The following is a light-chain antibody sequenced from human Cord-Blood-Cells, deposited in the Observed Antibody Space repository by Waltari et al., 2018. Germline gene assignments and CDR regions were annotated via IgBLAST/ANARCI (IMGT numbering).Light chain of an antibody. CDR1: SSDVGGYHY. Sequence: QSALTQPASVSGSPGQSLTISCTGTSSDVGGYHYVSRYQRPPGKTPKLMLYDVSKRPSGVSNRFSGSKSGNTASLTISGLQAEDEADYYCSSYTSSSTFEWVFGGGTKLTVL. CDR2: DVS. CDR3: SSYTSSSTFEWV. V-gene: IGLV2-14*01. J-gene: IGLJ3*02.